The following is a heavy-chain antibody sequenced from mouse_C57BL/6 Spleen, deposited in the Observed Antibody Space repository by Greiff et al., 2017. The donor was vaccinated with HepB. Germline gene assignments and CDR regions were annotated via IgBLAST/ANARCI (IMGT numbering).Heavy chain of an antibody. CDR2: IWTGGGT. D-gene: IGHD2-1*01. Sequence: QVQLQQSGPGLVAPSQSLSITCTVSGFSLTSYAISWVRQPPGKGLEWLGVIWTGGGTNYNSALKSRLSISKDNSKSQVFLKMNSLQTDDTARYYCARNFGPNGNYDWFAYWGQGTLVTVSA. CDR1: GFSLTSYA. V-gene: IGHV2-9-1*01. CDR3: ARNFGPNGNYDWFAY. J-gene: IGHJ3*01.